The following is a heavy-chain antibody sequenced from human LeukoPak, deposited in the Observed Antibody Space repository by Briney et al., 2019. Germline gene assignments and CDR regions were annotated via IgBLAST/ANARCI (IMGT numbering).Heavy chain of an antibody. CDR3: ARTMVRGVINPKKYYYYYMDV. Sequence: GGSLRLSCAASGLTFSNYWMSWVRQAPGKGLEWVAVISYDGSNKYYADSVKGRFTISRDNSKNTLYLQMNSLRAEDTAVYYCARTMVRGVINPKKYYYYYMDVWGKGTTVTVSS. D-gene: IGHD3-10*01. V-gene: IGHV3-30*03. CDR2: ISYDGSNK. J-gene: IGHJ6*03. CDR1: GLTFSNYW.